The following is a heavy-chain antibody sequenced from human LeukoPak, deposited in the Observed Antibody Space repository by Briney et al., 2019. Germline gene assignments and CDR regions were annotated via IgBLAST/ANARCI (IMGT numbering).Heavy chain of an antibody. D-gene: IGHD2-8*01. Sequence: GGSLRLSCAASGFTFSSYAMNWVRQAPGRGLEWVSGFSGSGGTIYYADSVKGRFTISRDSSKNTLYLQMNSLRAEDTAVYYCANGNRCTSPNCLGYYYFYMDVWGKGTTVTVSS. V-gene: IGHV3-23*01. CDR1: GFTFSSYA. CDR3: ANGNRCTSPNCLGYYYFYMDV. J-gene: IGHJ6*03. CDR2: FSGSGGTI.